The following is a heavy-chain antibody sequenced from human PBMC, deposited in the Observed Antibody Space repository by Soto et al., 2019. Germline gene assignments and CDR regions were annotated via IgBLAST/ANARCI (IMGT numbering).Heavy chain of an antibody. CDR3: VRTTYLSASSGYTRCLDY. J-gene: IGHJ4*02. Sequence: EVQLVESGGGLVQPGGSLRLSCAGSVFTLSEHYIDWVRQAPGKGLEWVVRSREKTQGYSITYAASVKGRFTTARDESKHSVYLQMNSLKTEDTAVYYCVRTTYLSASSGYTRCLDYWGQGTLVTVSS. CDR1: VFTLSEHY. D-gene: IGHD3-22*01. V-gene: IGHV3-72*01. CDR2: SREKTQGYSI.